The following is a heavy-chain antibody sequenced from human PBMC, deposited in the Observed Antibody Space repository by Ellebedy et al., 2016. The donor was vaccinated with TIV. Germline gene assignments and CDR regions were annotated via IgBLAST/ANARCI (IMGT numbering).Heavy chain of an antibody. V-gene: IGHV1-69*13. CDR1: GGTFSSYA. J-gene: IGHJ4*02. Sequence: SVKVSCXASGGTFSSYAISWVRQAPGQGLEWMGGIIPIFGTANYAQKFQGRVTITADESTSTAYMELSSLRSEDTAVYYCARGVTLEWFRGFDYWGQGTLVTVSS. D-gene: IGHD3-3*01. CDR3: ARGVTLEWFRGFDY. CDR2: IIPIFGTA.